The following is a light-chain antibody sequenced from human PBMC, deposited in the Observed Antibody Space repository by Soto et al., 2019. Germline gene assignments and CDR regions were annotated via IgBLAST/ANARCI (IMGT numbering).Light chain of an antibody. V-gene: IGKV3-20*01. Sequence: EMVWMRSAGTLSLSPGNRATLSCRASQSVSRSYLGWYQQKPGQAPRLLMYGASIRAAGVPDRFSGSGPGTEFTLTISRLEPEDFTVYYCHHYETFGQGTKVDIK. J-gene: IGKJ1*01. CDR1: QSVSRSY. CDR2: GAS. CDR3: HHYET.